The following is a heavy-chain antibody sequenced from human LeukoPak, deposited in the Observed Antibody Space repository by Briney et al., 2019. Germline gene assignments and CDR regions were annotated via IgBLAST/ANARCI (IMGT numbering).Heavy chain of an antibody. J-gene: IGHJ4*02. CDR1: GGSFSGYY. V-gene: IGHV4-34*01. D-gene: IGHD3-10*01. CDR3: ASHRRALRGAPIDY. Sequence: PSETLSLTCAVYGGSFSGYYWSWIRQPPGKGLEWIGEINHSGSTNYNPSLKSRVTISVDTSKNQFSLKLSSVTAADTAVYYCASHRRALRGAPIDYWGQGTLVTVSS. CDR2: INHSGST.